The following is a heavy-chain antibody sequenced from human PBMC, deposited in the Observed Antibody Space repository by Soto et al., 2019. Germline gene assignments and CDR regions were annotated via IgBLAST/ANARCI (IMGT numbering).Heavy chain of an antibody. CDR1: GYTFTDYW. J-gene: IGHJ6*02. CDR3: AASIFYYGMDV. Sequence: GESLKISCKGSGYTFTDYWIGWVRQMPGKGLEWMGIIYPGDSDTKYNPSFQGQVTISADKSITTTYLRWTSLKASDTAIYYCAASIFYYGMDVWGQGTTVTVSS. CDR2: IYPGDSDT. V-gene: IGHV5-51*01.